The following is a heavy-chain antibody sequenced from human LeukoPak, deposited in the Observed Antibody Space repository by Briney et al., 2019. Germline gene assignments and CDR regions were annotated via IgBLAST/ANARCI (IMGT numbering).Heavy chain of an antibody. Sequence: GGSLRLSCAASGFSVSTDYMSWVRQAPGKGLEWVSVIYSDGSTYYADSAKGRFIISRDNSKNTLYLQMNSLRAEDTAVYYCARGPIYCDSSGRTDHWGQGTLVTVSS. CDR2: IYSDGST. CDR1: GFSVSTDY. CDR3: ARGPIYCDSSGRTDH. D-gene: IGHD3-22*01. J-gene: IGHJ5*02. V-gene: IGHV3-66*01.